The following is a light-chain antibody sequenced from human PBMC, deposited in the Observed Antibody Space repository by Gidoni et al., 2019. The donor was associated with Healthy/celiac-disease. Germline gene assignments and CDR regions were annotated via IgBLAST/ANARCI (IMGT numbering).Light chain of an antibody. V-gene: IGKV3-15*01. J-gene: IGKJ1*01. CDR2: GAS. CDR1: QSVSSN. Sequence: EIVMTPSPATLSVSPGESATLSCRASQSVSSNLAWYQQKPGQAPRLLIYGASTRATGIPARFSGSGSGTEVTLTISSLQSEDFAVYYCQQYNNWPPWTFXHXTKVEIK. CDR3: QQYNNWPPWT.